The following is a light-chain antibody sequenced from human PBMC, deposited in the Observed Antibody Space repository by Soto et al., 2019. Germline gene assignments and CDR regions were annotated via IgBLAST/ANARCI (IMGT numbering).Light chain of an antibody. CDR2: WAS. J-gene: IGKJ4*01. V-gene: IGKV4-1*01. Sequence: DIVMTQSPDSLAVSLGERATINCKSSQSVLYSSNTKNYLAWYQQKPGQPPKLLIYWASTREFGVPDRFSGSGSGTDFNLTISSLQAEDVAVYYCQQYYSTPLTFGGGTKVEIK. CDR1: QSVLYSSNTKNY. CDR3: QQYYSTPLT.